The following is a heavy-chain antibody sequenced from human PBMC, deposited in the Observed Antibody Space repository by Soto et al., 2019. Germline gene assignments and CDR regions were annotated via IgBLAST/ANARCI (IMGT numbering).Heavy chain of an antibody. CDR2: IYYSGST. D-gene: IGHD6-13*01. V-gene: IGHV4-39*01. J-gene: IGHJ5*02. CDR3: ARQRGQQQLRLGPGGFDP. Sequence: SETLSLTCTVSGGSISSSSYYWGWIRQPPGKGLEWIGSIYYSGSTYYNPSLKSRVTITVDTSKNQFSLKLSAVTAADTAVYYCARQRGQQQLRLGPGGFDPWGQGTLVTVSS. CDR1: GGSISSSSYY.